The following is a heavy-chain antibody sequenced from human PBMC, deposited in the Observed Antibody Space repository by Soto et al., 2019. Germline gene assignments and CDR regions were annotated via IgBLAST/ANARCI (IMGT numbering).Heavy chain of an antibody. D-gene: IGHD6-13*01. V-gene: IGHV3-7*01. Sequence: GGSLRLSCAASGFTFSSYWMSWVRQAPGKGLEWVANIKQDGSEKYYVDSVKGRFTISRDNAKNSLYLQMNSLRAEDTAVYYCARDPSSPAAYYYYGMDVWGQGTTVTVSS. J-gene: IGHJ6*02. CDR3: ARDPSSPAAYYYYGMDV. CDR1: GFTFSSYW. CDR2: IKQDGSEK.